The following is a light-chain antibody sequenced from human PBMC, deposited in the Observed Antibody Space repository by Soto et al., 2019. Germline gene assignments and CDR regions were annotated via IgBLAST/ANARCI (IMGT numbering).Light chain of an antibody. Sequence: EIVLTQSPATLSLSPGEGVALSCGASQSLSNNFLAWYQQKPGLAPRLLIFDASTRATGIPDRFSGSGSGTYFTLTISRLEPEDFAVYYCHQFGASPTFGVGTKVEFK. CDR2: DAS. CDR1: QSLSNNF. J-gene: IGKJ4*01. V-gene: IGKV3D-20*01. CDR3: HQFGASPT.